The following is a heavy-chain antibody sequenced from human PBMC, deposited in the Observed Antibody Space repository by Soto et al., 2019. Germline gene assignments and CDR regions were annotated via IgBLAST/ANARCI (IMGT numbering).Heavy chain of an antibody. CDR3: ARGGYYGSGSYQLAVEYFQH. Sequence: SETLSLTCAVYGGSFSGYYWSWIRQPPGKGLEWIGEINHSGSTNYNPSLKSRVTISVDTSKNQCALKLSSVTAADTAVYYCARGGYYGSGSYQLAVEYFQHWGQGTLVTVSS. V-gene: IGHV4-34*01. CDR2: INHSGST. D-gene: IGHD3-10*01. J-gene: IGHJ1*01. CDR1: GGSFSGYY.